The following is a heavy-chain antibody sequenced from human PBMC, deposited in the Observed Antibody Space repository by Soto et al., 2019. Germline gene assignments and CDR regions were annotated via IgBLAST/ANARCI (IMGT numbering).Heavy chain of an antibody. D-gene: IGHD2-2*01. V-gene: IGHV3-23*01. Sequence: GGSLRLSCAASGFTFSSYAMSWVRQAPGKGLEWVSAISGSGGSTYYADSVKGRFTISRDNSKNTLYLQMNSLRAEDTAVYYCARKGYCSSTSCPISPYYYYYGMDVWGQGTTVTVSS. J-gene: IGHJ6*02. CDR2: ISGSGGST. CDR3: ARKGYCSSTSCPISPYYYYYGMDV. CDR1: GFTFSSYA.